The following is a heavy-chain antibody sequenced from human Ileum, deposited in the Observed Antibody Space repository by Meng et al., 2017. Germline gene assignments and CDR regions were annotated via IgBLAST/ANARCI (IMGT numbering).Heavy chain of an antibody. J-gene: IGHJ4*02. V-gene: IGHV4-4*02. D-gene: IGHD4-23*01. Sequence: GPLQESGPGLVKPSGTLSLTCAVSGDSISTTNWWNWVRQPPGEGLEWIGEIYHSGLVNYNLSLKSRVTLSIDKSKNQFSLKLISVTAADTGVYYCAANSGKKMHSWGQGTLVTVSS. CDR1: GDSISTTNW. CDR3: AANSGKKMHS. CDR2: IYHSGLV.